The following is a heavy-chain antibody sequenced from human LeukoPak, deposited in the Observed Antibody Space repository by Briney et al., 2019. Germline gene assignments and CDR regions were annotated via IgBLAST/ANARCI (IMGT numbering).Heavy chain of an antibody. D-gene: IGHD2-21*02. CDR2: ISSNGGST. V-gene: IGHV3-64*01. J-gene: IGHJ5*02. CDR3: ARSAFDCGGDCWLIHWFNP. CDR1: GFTFSSYA. Sequence: PGGSLRLSCAASGFTFSSYAMHWVHQAPGKGLEYVSAISSNGGSTYYANSVKGRFTISRDNSKNTLYLQMGSLRAEDMAVYYCARSAFDCGGDCWLIHWFNPWGQGTLVTVSS.